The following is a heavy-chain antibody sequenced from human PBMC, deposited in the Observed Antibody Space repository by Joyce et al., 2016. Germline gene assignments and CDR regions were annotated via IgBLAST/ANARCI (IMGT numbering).Heavy chain of an antibody. Sequence: QVLLVQSGAAVKRPGSSLRVSCKSSGGDFSNYTVNWVRQAPGQRLEWMGGIIPFFGAAKYAEYFQVRVTSTADQSTRTAYLELSSLTSADTAVYYCARGGTNSDHYFFYTLDVWGPGTTVIVSS. V-gene: IGHV1-69*12. J-gene: IGHJ6*02. CDR1: GGDFSNYT. CDR2: IIPFFGAA. CDR3: ARGGTNSDHYFFYTLDV. D-gene: IGHD1-14*01.